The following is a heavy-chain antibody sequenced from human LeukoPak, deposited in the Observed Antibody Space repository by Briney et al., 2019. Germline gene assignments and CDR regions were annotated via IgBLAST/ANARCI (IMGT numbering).Heavy chain of an antibody. CDR2: INHSGST. Sequence: SETLSLTCAVYGGSFSGYYWSWIRQPPGKGLEWIGEINHSGSTNYNPSLKSRVTISVDTSKNQFSLKLSSVTAADTAVYYCARDWGGYLGFDYWGQGTLVTVSS. D-gene: IGHD3-16*02. CDR1: GGSFSGYY. CDR3: ARDWGGYLGFDY. J-gene: IGHJ4*02. V-gene: IGHV4-34*01.